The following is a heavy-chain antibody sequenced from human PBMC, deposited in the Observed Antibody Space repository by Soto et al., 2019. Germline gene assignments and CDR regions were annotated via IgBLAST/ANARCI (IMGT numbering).Heavy chain of an antibody. J-gene: IGHJ4*02. CDR2: FDPEDGET. Sequence: ASVKVSCKVSGYTLTELSMHWVRQAPGKGLEWMGGFDPEDGETIYAQKFQGRVTMTEYTSTDTAYMELSRLRYADTAVYYCATQPTYYYDSSGSPPGVDYWGQGTLVTVSS. CDR3: ATQPTYYYDSSGSPPGVDY. CDR1: GYTLTELS. D-gene: IGHD3-22*01. V-gene: IGHV1-24*01.